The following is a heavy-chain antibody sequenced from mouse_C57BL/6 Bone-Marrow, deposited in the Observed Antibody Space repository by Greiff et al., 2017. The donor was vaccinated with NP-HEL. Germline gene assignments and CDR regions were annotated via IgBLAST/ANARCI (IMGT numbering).Heavy chain of an antibody. V-gene: IGHV5-16*01. J-gene: IGHJ4*01. D-gene: IGHD2-4*01. CDR3: AREGGLRRRTYAMDY. CDR2: INYDGSST. Sequence: EVQLQESEGGLVQPGSSMKLSCTASGFTFSDYYMAWVRQVSEKGLEWVANINYDGSSTYYLDSLKSRFIISRDNAKNILYLQMSSLKSEDTATYYCAREGGLRRRTYAMDYWGQGTSVTVSS. CDR1: GFTFSDYY.